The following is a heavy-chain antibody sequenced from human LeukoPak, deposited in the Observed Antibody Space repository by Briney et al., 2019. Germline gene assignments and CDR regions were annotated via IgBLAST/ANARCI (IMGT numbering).Heavy chain of an antibody. CDR3: AKLTGSSSSAFDY. CDR1: GFTFDDYA. CDR2: ISRNSGSI. V-gene: IGHV3-9*01. Sequence: GGSLRLSCAASGFTFDDYAMHWVRQAQGKGREWVSGISRNSGSIDYADSVKGRFTISRDNAKNNLYMQMNRLREEDTALYYCAKLTGSSSSAFDYWGQGTLVTVSS. D-gene: IGHD6-13*01. J-gene: IGHJ4*02.